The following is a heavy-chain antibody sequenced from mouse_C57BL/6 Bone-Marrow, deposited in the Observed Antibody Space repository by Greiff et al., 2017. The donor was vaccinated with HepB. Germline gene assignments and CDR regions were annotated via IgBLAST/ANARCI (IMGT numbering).Heavy chain of an antibody. CDR2: IHPNSGST. V-gene: IGHV1-64*01. J-gene: IGHJ3*01. D-gene: IGHD1-1*01. CDR3: ARSGVLRSFAY. CDR1: GYTFTSYW. Sequence: QVQLQQPGAELVKPGASVKLSCKASGYTFTSYWMHWVKQRPGQGLEWIGMIHPNSGSTNYNEKFKSKATLTVDKSSSTAYMQLSSLTSEDSAVYDCARSGVLRSFAYWGQGTLVTVSA.